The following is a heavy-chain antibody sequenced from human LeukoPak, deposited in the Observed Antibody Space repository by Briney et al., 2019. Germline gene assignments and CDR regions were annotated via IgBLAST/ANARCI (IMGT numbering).Heavy chain of an antibody. CDR3: ARDPYSGGYGAYYYYYMDV. D-gene: IGHD6-19*01. CDR1: GFTFSSYS. Sequence: GGSLRLSCAASGFTFSSYSMNWVRQAPGKGLEWVSSISSSSSYIYYADSAKGRFTISRDNAKNSLYLQMNSLRAEDTAVYYCARDPYSGGYGAYYYYYMDVWGKGTTVTVSS. J-gene: IGHJ6*03. V-gene: IGHV3-21*01. CDR2: ISSSSSYI.